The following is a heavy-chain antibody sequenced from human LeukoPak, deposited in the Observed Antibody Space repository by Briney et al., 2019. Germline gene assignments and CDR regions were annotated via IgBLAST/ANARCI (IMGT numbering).Heavy chain of an antibody. V-gene: IGHV4-34*01. CDR3: VGGRDVRVLHILLVDDAAVEV. Sequence: SKTLSLTCAVYGGSFSSYYWTWVRQTPAKGLEWIGEINPNGYTNYNSSLTSRVTISVNTPKNQFSLKLNSLTAAATAVCFFVGGRDVRVLHILLVDDAAVEVWGQGTTVTVSS. CDR2: INPNGYT. D-gene: IGHD2-8*01. J-gene: IGHJ6*02. CDR1: GGSFSSYY.